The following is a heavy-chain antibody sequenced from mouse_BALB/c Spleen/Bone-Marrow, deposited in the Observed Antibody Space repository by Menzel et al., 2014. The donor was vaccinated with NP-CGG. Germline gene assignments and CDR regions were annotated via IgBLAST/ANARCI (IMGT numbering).Heavy chain of an antibody. D-gene: IGHD2-14*01. CDR3: ARGLYYRPFAY. Sequence: DVKLVESGGGLVQPGGSLKLSCATSGFTFSDYYMYWFRQTPEKRLEWVAYISNGGGSTYYPDTVKGRFTISRDNAKNTLYLQMSRLKSEDTAMYYCARGLYYRPFAYWGQGTLVTVSA. CDR1: GFTFSDYY. J-gene: IGHJ3*01. V-gene: IGHV5-12*02. CDR2: ISNGGGST.